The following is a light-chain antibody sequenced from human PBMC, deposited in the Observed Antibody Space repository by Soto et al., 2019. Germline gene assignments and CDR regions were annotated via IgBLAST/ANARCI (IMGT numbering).Light chain of an antibody. J-gene: IGKJ5*01. V-gene: IGKV3-15*01. CDR3: QQYNAWPPLIT. CDR1: QSISSD. Sequence: EIVMTQSPATLSVSPGERATLSCRASQSISSDLAWFQQKPGQAPRLVIYDASTRATGVPARFSGSESGTEFTLTISSLQSEDFAVYYCQQYNAWPPLITFGQGTRLEIK. CDR2: DAS.